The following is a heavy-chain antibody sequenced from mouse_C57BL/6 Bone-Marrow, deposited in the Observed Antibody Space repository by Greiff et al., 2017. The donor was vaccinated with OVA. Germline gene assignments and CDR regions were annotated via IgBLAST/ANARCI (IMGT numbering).Heavy chain of an antibody. CDR3: ARLGYGSSYGY. CDR2: IYPGSGNT. Sequence: QVQLQQSGAELVRPGASVKLSCKASGYTFTDYYINWVKQRPGQGLEWIARIYPGSGNTYYNEKFKGKATLTAEKSSSTAYMQLSSLTSEDSAVYFCARLGYGSSYGYWGQGTTLTVSS. V-gene: IGHV1-76*01. J-gene: IGHJ2*01. CDR1: GYTFTDYY. D-gene: IGHD1-1*01.